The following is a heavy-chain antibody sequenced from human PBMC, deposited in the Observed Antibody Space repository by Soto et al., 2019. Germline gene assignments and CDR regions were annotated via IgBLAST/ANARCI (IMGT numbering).Heavy chain of an antibody. Sequence: QVQLVQSGAEVEKPGASVKVSCKASGYTFTKYGISWVRQAPGQGLEWMGWISGDDGHTNYGQKFQGRVTMTRDTSTRTVYMELRRLRSDDTALYYCARDWNCTNSRCQNCFDPWGQGTLVIVSS. V-gene: IGHV1-18*01. CDR3: ARDWNCTNSRCQNCFDP. J-gene: IGHJ5*02. CDR1: GYTFTKYG. D-gene: IGHD2-8*01. CDR2: ISGDDGHT.